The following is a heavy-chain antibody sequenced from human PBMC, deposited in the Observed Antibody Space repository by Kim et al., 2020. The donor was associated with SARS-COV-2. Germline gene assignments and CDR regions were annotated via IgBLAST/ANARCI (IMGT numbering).Heavy chain of an antibody. CDR1: GFMFSTFW. J-gene: IGHJ4*02. CDR3: TQLGI. D-gene: IGHD7-27*01. CDR2: ISSDGTKS. V-gene: IGHV3-74*03. Sequence: GGSLRLSCEGSGFMFSTFWMHWVRQAPGKGLVWVARISSDGTKSTYADSVKGRFTASRDNAKNMLYLQMNSLRADDTADYYCTQLGIWGQGQEVTVSS.